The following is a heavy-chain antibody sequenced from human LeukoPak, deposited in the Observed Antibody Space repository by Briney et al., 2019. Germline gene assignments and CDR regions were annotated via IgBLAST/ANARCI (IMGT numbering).Heavy chain of an antibody. Sequence: SETLSPTCTVSGGSITSSSSYWGWIRQPPGKGLEWIGIIYYSGSTYYNPSLKSRVTISIDTSKNHFSLKLTSVTAADTAVYYCARLGGLPFDYWGQGNLVTVSS. J-gene: IGHJ4*02. CDR3: ARLGGLPFDY. CDR2: IYYSGST. V-gene: IGHV4-39*01. D-gene: IGHD4-11*01. CDR1: GGSITSSSSY.